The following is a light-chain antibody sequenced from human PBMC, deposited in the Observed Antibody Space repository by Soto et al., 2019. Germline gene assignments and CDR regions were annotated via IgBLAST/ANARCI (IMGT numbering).Light chain of an antibody. V-gene: IGKV3-20*01. CDR2: GAS. CDR3: QQYGSAPFT. CDR1: QSVSSNY. J-gene: IGKJ3*01. Sequence: EFVLTQSPGTLSLSPGERATLSCRASQSVSSNYLAWYQQKPGQAPRLLVHGASSRAAGIPDRFSGSGSETDFTLTILSLEPEDCAVYYCQQYGSAPFTFGPGTKVDFK.